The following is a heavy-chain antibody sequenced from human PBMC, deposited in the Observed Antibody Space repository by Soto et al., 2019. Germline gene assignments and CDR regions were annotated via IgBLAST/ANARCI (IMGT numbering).Heavy chain of an antibody. J-gene: IGHJ6*02. CDR1: GASINNYY. CDR2: IDYSGST. CDR3: ARVRPEDYYYLAMDV. D-gene: IGHD3-10*01. V-gene: IGHV4-59*01. Sequence: SETLSLTCTVSGASINNYYWSWIRRPPGKGLEWFGYIDYSGSTRYNPSLQSRVSISIDTSKNQFSLRLSSVTAADTAVYYCARVRPEDYYYLAMDVWGQGTTVTV.